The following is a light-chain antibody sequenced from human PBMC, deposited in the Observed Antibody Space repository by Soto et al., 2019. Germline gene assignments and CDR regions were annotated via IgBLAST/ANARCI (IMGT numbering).Light chain of an antibody. CDR1: QSVTTR. CDR2: GAS. Sequence: IVLTQSPGTLSLSPGERVTLSCKASQSVTTRLAWYQHKPGQAPRLLMSGASSRASGVPVRFSGSGSGTDFTLTISRLEPEDFALYYCQQYGGSPITFGLGTQLEIK. CDR3: QQYGGSPIT. J-gene: IGKJ5*01. V-gene: IGKV3-20*01.